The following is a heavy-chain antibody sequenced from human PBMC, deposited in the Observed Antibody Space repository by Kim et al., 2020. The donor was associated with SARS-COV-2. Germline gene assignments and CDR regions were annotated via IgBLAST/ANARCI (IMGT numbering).Heavy chain of an antibody. Sequence: SFKSRVTLSVDTSKNQFSLRLTYVTAADTAVYYCARDLHDSTGYYYDTFDIWGQGTMVTVSS. J-gene: IGHJ3*02. CDR3: ARDLHDSTGYYYDTFDI. V-gene: IGHV4-59*01. D-gene: IGHD3-22*01.